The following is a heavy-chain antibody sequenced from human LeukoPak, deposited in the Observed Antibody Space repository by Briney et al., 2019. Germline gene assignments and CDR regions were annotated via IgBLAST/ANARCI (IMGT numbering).Heavy chain of an antibody. CDR2: IIPIFGTA. Sequence: GASVKVSCKASGGTFSSYAISWVRQAPGQGLEWMGGIIPIFGTANYAQKFQGRVTITEDESTSTAYMELSSLRSEDTAVYYCARVGYCSSTSCYYTFDYWGQGTLVTVSS. CDR3: ARVGYCSSTSCYYTFDY. J-gene: IGHJ4*02. CDR1: GGTFSSYA. V-gene: IGHV1-69*13. D-gene: IGHD2-2*01.